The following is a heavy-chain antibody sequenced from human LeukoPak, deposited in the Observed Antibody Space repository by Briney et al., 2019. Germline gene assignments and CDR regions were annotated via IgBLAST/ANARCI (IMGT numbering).Heavy chain of an antibody. CDR3: ARAAGYCSSTSCYPYWFDP. V-gene: IGHV1-8*03. CDR1: GGTFSSYA. CDR2: MNPNSGNT. J-gene: IGHJ5*02. D-gene: IGHD2-2*01. Sequence: ASVKVSCKASGGTFSSYAINWVRQATGQGLEWMGWMNPNSGNTGYAQKFQGRVTITRNTSISTAYMELSSLRSEDTAVYYCARAAGYCSSTSCYPYWFDPWGQGTLVTVSS.